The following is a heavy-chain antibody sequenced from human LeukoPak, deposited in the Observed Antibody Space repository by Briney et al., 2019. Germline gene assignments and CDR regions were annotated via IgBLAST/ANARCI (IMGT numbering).Heavy chain of an antibody. CDR1: GGSISSYY. Sequence: SETLSLTCTVSGGSISSYYWSWIRQPPGKGLEWIGYIYTSGSTNYNPSLKSRVTISVDTSKNQFSLKLSSVTAADTAVYYCARIGWSGYSSSARLNWFDPWGQGTLVTVSS. D-gene: IGHD6-6*01. CDR3: ARIGWSGYSSSARLNWFDP. J-gene: IGHJ5*02. V-gene: IGHV4-4*09. CDR2: IYTSGST.